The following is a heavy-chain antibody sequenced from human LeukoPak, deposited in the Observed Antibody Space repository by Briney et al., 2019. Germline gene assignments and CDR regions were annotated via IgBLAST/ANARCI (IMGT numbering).Heavy chain of an antibody. CDR3: ARVGYCSTTSCYWRAFDY. CDR1: GFSFASYG. V-gene: IGHV3-48*01. CDR2: ISADSLIT. J-gene: IGHJ4*02. Sequence: GGSLRLSCSAAGFSFASYGMSWVRQAPGKGLEWLSYISADSLITEYVDSVKGRFTISRDNAQRSLSLHMNSLRAEDTAVYYCARVGYCSTTSCYWRAFDYWGQGTLVTVSS. D-gene: IGHD2-2*01.